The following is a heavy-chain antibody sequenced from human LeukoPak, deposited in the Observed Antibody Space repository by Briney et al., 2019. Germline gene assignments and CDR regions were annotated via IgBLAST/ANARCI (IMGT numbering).Heavy chain of an antibody. CDR1: GGSISSSSYY. D-gene: IGHD5-18*01. V-gene: IGHV4-39*07. Sequence: TPSETLSLTCTVSGGSISSSSYYWGWIRQPPGKGLEWIGNIYYSGSTYYNPSLKSRVTISVDTSKNQFSLKLSSVTAADTAVYYCARDLTKQSSGYSYGYWFDPWGQGTLVTVSS. J-gene: IGHJ5*02. CDR2: IYYSGST. CDR3: ARDLTKQSSGYSYGYWFDP.